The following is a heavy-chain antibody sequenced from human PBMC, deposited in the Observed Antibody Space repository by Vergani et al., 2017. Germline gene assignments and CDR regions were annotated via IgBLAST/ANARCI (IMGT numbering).Heavy chain of an antibody. V-gene: IGHV3-49*04. CDR3: XRGRGYSFGYSDY. D-gene: IGHD5-18*01. CDR1: GFSFGDYA. CDR2: IRNKAYGGTT. Sequence: EVQLVESGGGLVPPGLSLRLSCAASGFSFGDYAMTWVLQAPGKGLEWVAFIRNKAYGGTTEYAAAVKGRFTISRDDSKRHAYLQLSGLKTEDTAVYFCXRGRGYSFGYSDYWGQGTLVTVSS. J-gene: IGHJ4*02.